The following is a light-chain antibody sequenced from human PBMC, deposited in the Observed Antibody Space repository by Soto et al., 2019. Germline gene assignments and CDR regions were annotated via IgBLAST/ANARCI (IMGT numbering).Light chain of an antibody. CDR2: GAS. Sequence: EIVMTQSPGTLSVSPGERATLSCRASQSVSSNLAWYQQKPGQAPRLLIYGASTRATGIPARFSGSGSETEFTLTINSLQSEDFAVYYCQQFYNWPRTFGQGTKVEIK. CDR1: QSVSSN. CDR3: QQFYNWPRT. V-gene: IGKV3-15*01. J-gene: IGKJ1*01.